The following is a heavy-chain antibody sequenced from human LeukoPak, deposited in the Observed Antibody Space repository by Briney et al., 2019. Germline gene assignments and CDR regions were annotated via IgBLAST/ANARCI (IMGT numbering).Heavy chain of an antibody. D-gene: IGHD6-13*01. V-gene: IGHV4-59*08. CDR3: ARHSAAGRSVLDY. CDR2: IYYSGST. J-gene: IGHJ4*02. Sequence: SETLSLTCTVSGGSISSYYWSWIRQPPGKGLEWIGYIYYSGSTNYNPSLKSRVTISVDTSKNQFSLKLSSVTAADTAVYYCARHSAAGRSVLDYWGQGTLVTVSS. CDR1: GGSISSYY.